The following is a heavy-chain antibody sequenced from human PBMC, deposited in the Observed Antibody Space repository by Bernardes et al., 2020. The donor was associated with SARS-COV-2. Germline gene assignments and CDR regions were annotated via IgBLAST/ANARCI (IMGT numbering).Heavy chain of an antibody. CDR1: GDSMRSRRYY. V-gene: IGHV4-39*01. Sequence: SQTLSPTCTVSGDSMRSRRYYWGWIRQPPGKGLEWIGSLSYSGRTNYNPSLKGRVTISVDTSKQQFSLKLSSVTAADTAAYFCARQIDSWHFVVVVSVPRGEPFYFESWGQGALITVSS. D-gene: IGHD2-21*01. J-gene: IGHJ4*02. CDR3: ARQIDSWHFVVVVSVPRGEPFYFES. CDR2: LSYSGRT.